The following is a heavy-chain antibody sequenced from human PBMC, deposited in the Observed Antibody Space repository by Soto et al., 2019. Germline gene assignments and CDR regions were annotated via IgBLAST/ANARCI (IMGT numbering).Heavy chain of an antibody. Sequence: GGSLRLSCIASEFAFSTYSMNWVRQAPGKGLEWVSSITTTTTYTQYADSLKGRFTISRDNAENSLFLQMNSLRAEDTAVYFCARVLGDNGWGSGYSDYWGQGILVTVS. CDR1: EFAFSTYS. D-gene: IGHD2-15*01. V-gene: IGHV3-21*01. CDR3: ARVLGDNGWGSGYSDY. J-gene: IGHJ4*02. CDR2: ITTTTTYT.